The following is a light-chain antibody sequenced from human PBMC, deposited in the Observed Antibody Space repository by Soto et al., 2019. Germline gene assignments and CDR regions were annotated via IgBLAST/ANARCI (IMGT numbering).Light chain of an antibody. Sequence: TLCPATGSGSTGEGAIRSCGASQSVSSDLAWYHQKPGQAPRLLIYGASTRATGIPERFSGSGSGTDFILTISRLEPEDFAVYHCHQYGSAPRTFGQGTRLEIK. CDR3: HQYGSAPRT. CDR1: QSVSSD. CDR2: GAS. V-gene: IGKV3-20*01. J-gene: IGKJ5*01.